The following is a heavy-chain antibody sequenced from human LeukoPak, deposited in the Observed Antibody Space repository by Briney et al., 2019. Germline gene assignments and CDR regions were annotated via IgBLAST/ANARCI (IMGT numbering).Heavy chain of an antibody. J-gene: IGHJ4*02. CDR1: GCSFDHYG. D-gene: IGHD3-10*01. V-gene: IGHV3-20*04. CDR3: ASELRDPGTYYSGSGSYSAFDY. CDR2: INWNGGRT. Sequence: WGSLRLSCAASGCSFDHYGMRWVRQAPAKGVDGVAGINWNGGRTVYADSVKGRFTLSRDNAKNSLYLQMNSLRAEDPAVYSCASELRDPGTYYSGSGSYSAFDYWGQGTLVTVSS.